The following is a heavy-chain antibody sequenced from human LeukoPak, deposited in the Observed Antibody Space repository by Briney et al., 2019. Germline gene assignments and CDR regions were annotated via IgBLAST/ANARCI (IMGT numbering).Heavy chain of an antibody. CDR1: GGSISSYY. CDR2: IYYSGST. J-gene: IGHJ3*02. CDR3: AREMGILWSSGGAFDI. V-gene: IGHV4-59*01. D-gene: IGHD3-10*01. Sequence: SSETLSLTCTVSGGSISSYYWSWIRQPPGKGLEWIGYIYYSGSTNYNPSLKRRVTISVDTSKNQFSLKLSSVTAADTAVYYCAREMGILWSSGGAFDIWGQGTMVTVSS.